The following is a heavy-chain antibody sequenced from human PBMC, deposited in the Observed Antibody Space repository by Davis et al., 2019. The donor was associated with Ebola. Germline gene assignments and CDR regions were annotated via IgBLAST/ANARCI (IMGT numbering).Heavy chain of an antibody. J-gene: IGHJ5*02. D-gene: IGHD6-19*01. CDR3: ARAVAAWFDP. CDR1: GYTFTSYG. Sequence: SVKVSCKASGYTFTSYGISWVRQAPGQGLEWMGRIIPILGIANYAQKFQGRVTITADKSTSTAYMELSSLRSEDTAVYYCARAVAAWFDPWGQGTLVTVSS. V-gene: IGHV1-69*04. CDR2: IIPILGIA.